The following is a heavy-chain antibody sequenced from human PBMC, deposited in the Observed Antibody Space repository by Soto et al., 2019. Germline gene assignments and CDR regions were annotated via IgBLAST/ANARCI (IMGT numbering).Heavy chain of an antibody. Sequence: QVQLQESGPGLVKPSQTLSLTCTVSGGSISSGGYYWSWIRQHPGKGLEWIGYIYYSGSTYYNPSIKSRVTISVDTSKNQFSLKLRSVTAADTAVYYCARDHGYCSGGSCYLRGAFDIWGQGTMVTVSS. CDR1: GGSISSGGYY. CDR3: ARDHGYCSGGSCYLRGAFDI. V-gene: IGHV4-31*03. J-gene: IGHJ3*02. D-gene: IGHD2-15*01. CDR2: IYYSGST.